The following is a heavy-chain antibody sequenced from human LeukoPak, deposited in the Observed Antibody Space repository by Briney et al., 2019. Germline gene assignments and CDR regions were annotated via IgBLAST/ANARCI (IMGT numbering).Heavy chain of an antibody. V-gene: IGHV3-23*01. CDR2: ISGSGGST. Sequence: GGSLRLSCAASGFTFSSYAMSWVRQAPGKGLEWVSAISGSGGSTYYADSVKGRFTISRDNSKNTLYLQMNSLRAEDTAVYYCAKSPTPPERPAVVTTGSDDYWGQGTLVTVSS. J-gene: IGHJ4*02. CDR1: GFTFSSYA. D-gene: IGHD4-23*01. CDR3: AKSPTPPERPAVVTTGSDDY.